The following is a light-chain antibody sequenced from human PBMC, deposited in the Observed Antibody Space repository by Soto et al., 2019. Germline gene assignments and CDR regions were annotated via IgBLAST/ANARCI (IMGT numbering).Light chain of an antibody. Sequence: EIVVTQSPAPLSLSPGERDTLLCGARQSDGNKLGLYQQNPGQAPGLLIYEASTTATGIPARFSGSGSGTDFTLTISSLEPEDFAVYYCQQHVHWPLTFGQGTRLEIK. V-gene: IGKV3-11*01. CDR2: EAS. CDR3: QQHVHWPLT. CDR1: QSDGNK. J-gene: IGKJ5*01.